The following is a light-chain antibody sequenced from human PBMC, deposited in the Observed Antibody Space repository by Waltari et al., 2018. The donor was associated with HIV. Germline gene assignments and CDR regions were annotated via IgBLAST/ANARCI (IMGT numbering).Light chain of an antibody. J-gene: IGLJ2*01. V-gene: IGLV3-21*04. CDR3: QVWDRSSAQVI. Sequence: SYELTQPHSVSVAPGQTAMITCGGNNIESTRVQWYQQKPGQAPVLVIYFDLDRPSGIPERFSGSVSGNTATLTISRVDAGDEADYYCQVWDRSSAQVIFGGGTKLAVL. CDR1: NIESTR. CDR2: FDL.